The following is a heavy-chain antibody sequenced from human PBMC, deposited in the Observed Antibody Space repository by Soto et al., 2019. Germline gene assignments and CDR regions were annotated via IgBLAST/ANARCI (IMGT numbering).Heavy chain of an antibody. Sequence: QVQLVQSGAEVKKPGASVKVSCKASGYTFTSYDINWVRQATGQGLEWMGWMNPNSGNTGYAQKFQGRVTMTRNTSISTAYMELSNLRSEDTAVYYCAVVVDIVVVPAAIGFGYWGQGTLVTVSS. J-gene: IGHJ4*02. V-gene: IGHV1-8*01. CDR3: AVVVDIVVVPAAIGFGY. D-gene: IGHD2-2*02. CDR2: MNPNSGNT. CDR1: GYTFTSYD.